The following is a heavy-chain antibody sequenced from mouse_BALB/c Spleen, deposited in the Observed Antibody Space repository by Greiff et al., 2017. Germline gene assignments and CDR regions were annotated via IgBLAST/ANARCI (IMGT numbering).Heavy chain of an antibody. V-gene: IGHV5-17*02. J-gene: IGHJ4*01. Sequence: DVKLVESGGGLVQPGGSRKLSCAASGFTFSSFGMHWVRQAPEKGLEWVAYISSGSSTIYYADTVKGRFTISRDNPKNTLFLQMTSLRSEDTAMYYCVGSAMDDWGQGTSVTVSS. CDR2: ISSGSSTI. CDR3: VGSAMDD. CDR1: GFTFSSFG. D-gene: IGHD4-1*01.